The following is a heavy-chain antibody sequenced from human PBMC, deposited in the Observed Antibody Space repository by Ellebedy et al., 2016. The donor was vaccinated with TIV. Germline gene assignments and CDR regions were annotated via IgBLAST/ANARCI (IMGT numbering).Heavy chain of an antibody. CDR1: GFTFSSYR. Sequence: GESLKISCAASGFTFSSYRMNWVRQAPGKGLEWVSSISSSSSSKYYADSVKGRFTISRDNAKNSLYLQMNSLRAEDTALYFCAAIAVAANGIDFWGQGTLVTVSS. CDR2: ISSSSSSK. CDR3: AAIAVAANGIDF. V-gene: IGHV3-21*01. D-gene: IGHD6-19*01. J-gene: IGHJ4*02.